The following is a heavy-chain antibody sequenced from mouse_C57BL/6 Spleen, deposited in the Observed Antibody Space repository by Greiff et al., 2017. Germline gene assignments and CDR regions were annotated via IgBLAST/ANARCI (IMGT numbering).Heavy chain of an antibody. J-gene: IGHJ1*03. V-gene: IGHV1-82*01. D-gene: IGHD2-4*01. CDR3: ARDGDDYENGPYWYFEV. CDR1: GYAFSSSW. CDR2: IYPGDGDT. Sequence: HVKLVQSGPELAKPGASVKISCKASGYAFSSSWMNWVKQRPGQGLEWIGQIYPGDGDTYYNGKFKGKATLTADKSSSTADMAHSSLTSEDSAVYLCARDGDDYENGPYWYFEVWGTGTTVTVSS.